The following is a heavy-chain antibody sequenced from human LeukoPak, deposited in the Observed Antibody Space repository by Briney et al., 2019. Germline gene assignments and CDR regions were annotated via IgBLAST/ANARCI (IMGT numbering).Heavy chain of an antibody. D-gene: IGHD3-22*01. V-gene: IGHV4-59*01. J-gene: IGHJ4*02. CDR1: GGSFSGYY. Sequence: SETLSLTCTVYGGSFSGYYWIWVRQPPGKGLEWIGYIYYSGSTTYNPSLKSRVTISVDTSKNQFSLKLTSVTAADTAVYYCARLLYHYDSSGYYALGYFDYWGQGTLVTVSS. CDR3: ARLLYHYDSSGYYALGYFDY. CDR2: IYYSGST.